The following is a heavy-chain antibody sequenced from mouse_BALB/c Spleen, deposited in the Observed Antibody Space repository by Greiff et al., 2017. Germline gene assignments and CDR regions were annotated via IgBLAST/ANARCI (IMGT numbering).Heavy chain of an antibody. J-gene: IGHJ3*01. Sequence: EVKLVESGAELVRSGASVKLSCTASGFNIKDYYMHWVKQRPEQGLEWIGWIDPENGDTEYAPKFQGKATMTADTSSNTAYLQLSSLTSEDTAVYYSVADATMITRRGSGFVYRGEGTLGTVSA. D-gene: IGHD2-4*01. V-gene: IGHV14-4*02. CDR1: GFNIKDYY. CDR2: IDPENGDT. CDR3: VADATMITRRGSGFVY.